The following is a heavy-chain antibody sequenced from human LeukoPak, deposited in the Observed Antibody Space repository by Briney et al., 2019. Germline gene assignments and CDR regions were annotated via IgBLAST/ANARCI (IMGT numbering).Heavy chain of an antibody. D-gene: IGHD6-19*01. J-gene: IGHJ4*02. CDR2: ISSSSTNI. CDR1: GFTFNTYI. Sequence: PGGSLRLSCAAAGFTFNTYIMNWVRQAPGKGLEWVSYISSSSTNIYYADSVKGRFTISRDNAKNSLYLQMNSLRDEDTAVYYCARDAKYTSARFDYWGQGTLVTVSS. CDR3: ARDAKYTSARFDY. V-gene: IGHV3-48*02.